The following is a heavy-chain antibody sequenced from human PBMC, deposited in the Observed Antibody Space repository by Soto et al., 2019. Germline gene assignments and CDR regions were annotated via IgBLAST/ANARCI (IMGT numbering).Heavy chain of an antibody. CDR1: GGSFSGYY. V-gene: IGHV4-34*01. CDR3: ATLRDCSSTSCYFLEY. D-gene: IGHD2-2*01. J-gene: IGHJ4*02. CDR2: INHSGST. Sequence: QVQLQQWGAGLLKPSETLSLTCAVYGGSFSGYYWSWIRQPPGKGLEWIGEINHSGSTNYNPSLTSRVTISVDTSKNQFSLKLSSVTAADTAVYYCATLRDCSSTSCYFLEYWGQGTLVTVSS.